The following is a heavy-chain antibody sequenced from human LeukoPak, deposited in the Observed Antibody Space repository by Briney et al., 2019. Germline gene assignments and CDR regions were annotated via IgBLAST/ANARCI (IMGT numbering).Heavy chain of an antibody. CDR3: ARHGGIWFGEFPFDY. V-gene: IGHV4-59*08. CDR2: IYYSGST. Sequence: SETLSLTCTVSGGSISSYYWSWIRQPPGKGLEWIGYIYYSGSTNYNPSLKSRVTISVDTSKNLFSLKLSSVTAADTAVYYCARHGGIWFGEFPFDYWGQGTLVTVSS. D-gene: IGHD3-10*01. CDR1: GGSISSYY. J-gene: IGHJ4*02.